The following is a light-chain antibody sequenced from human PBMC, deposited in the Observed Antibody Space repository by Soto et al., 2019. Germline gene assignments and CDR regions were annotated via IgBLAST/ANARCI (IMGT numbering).Light chain of an antibody. CDR3: QSYYSSLSASEV. CDR2: GNT. CDR1: SSNIGAGYA. J-gene: IGLJ1*01. Sequence: QSVLPQPPSVSGAPGQRVTISCTGSSSNIGAGYAVHWYQQLPGKAPKLLIYGNTNRPSGVPDRFSGSKSGTSASLAITGLQAEDEADYYCQSYYSSLSASEVFGRGTKVTVL. V-gene: IGLV1-40*01.